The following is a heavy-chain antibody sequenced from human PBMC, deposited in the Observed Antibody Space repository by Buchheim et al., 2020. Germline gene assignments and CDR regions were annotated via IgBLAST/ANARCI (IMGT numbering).Heavy chain of an antibody. V-gene: IGHV3-7*01. J-gene: IGHJ5*02. D-gene: IGHD2-15*01. CDR3: ARGGDWYNL. Sequence: ETQLVESGGDLVQPGGSLRLSCVASGFSFRDYSMSWVRQAPGRGLEWVANIKEDGSEREFVDSVKGRFIISRDNAKNSLLLQMNSLRVEDTAIYYCARGGDWYNLWGQGTL. CDR2: IKEDGSER. CDR1: GFSFRDYS.